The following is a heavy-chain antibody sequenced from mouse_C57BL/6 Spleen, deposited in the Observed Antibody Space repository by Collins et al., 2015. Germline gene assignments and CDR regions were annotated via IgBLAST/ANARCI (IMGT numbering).Heavy chain of an antibody. D-gene: IGHD1-1*01. CDR3: ARRRPYYYGSSYWYFDV. Sequence: EVQLQQSGPELVKPGASVKIPCKASGYTFTDYNMDWVKQSHGKSLEWIGDINPNNGGTIYNQKFKGKATLTVDKSSSTAYMELRSLTSEDTAVYYCARRRPYYYGSSYWYFDVWGTGTTVTVSS. CDR1: GYTFTDYN. CDR2: INPNNGGT. V-gene: IGHV1-18*01. J-gene: IGHJ1*03.